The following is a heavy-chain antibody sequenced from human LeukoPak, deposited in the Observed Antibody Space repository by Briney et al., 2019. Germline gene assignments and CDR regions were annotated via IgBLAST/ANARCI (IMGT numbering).Heavy chain of an antibody. Sequence: GGSLRLSCAASGFTFSSYGMHWVRQAPGKGLEWVAFIRYDGSNRYYADSVKGRFTISRDNAKNSLYLQMNSLRAEDTAVYYCARGLLWFGELTRGAFDYWGQGTLVTVSS. V-gene: IGHV3-30*02. CDR1: GFTFSSYG. D-gene: IGHD3-10*01. CDR2: IRYDGSNR. J-gene: IGHJ4*02. CDR3: ARGLLWFGELTRGAFDY.